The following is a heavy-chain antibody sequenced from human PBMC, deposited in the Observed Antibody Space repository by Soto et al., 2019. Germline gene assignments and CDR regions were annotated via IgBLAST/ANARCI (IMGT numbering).Heavy chain of an antibody. CDR3: ARETFEYSSSSAWFYYYYGMDV. CDR1: GGTFSSYA. CDR2: IIPIFGTA. D-gene: IGHD6-6*01. J-gene: IGHJ6*02. V-gene: IGHV1-69*13. Sequence: SVKVSCKASGGTFSSYAISWVRQAPGQGLEWMGGIIPIFGTANYAQKFQGRVTITADESTSTAYMELSSLRSEDTAVYYCARETFEYSSSSAWFYYYYGMDVWGQGTTVTVSS.